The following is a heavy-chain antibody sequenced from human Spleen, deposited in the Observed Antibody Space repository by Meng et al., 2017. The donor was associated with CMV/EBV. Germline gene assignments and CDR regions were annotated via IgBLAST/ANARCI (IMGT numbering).Heavy chain of an antibody. CDR2: ISGSGGST. D-gene: IGHD3-3*01. J-gene: IGHJ4*02. CDR1: GFTFSSYA. CDR3: AKCGGLYDFWSSDY. Sequence: ASGFTFSSYAMGWVRQAPGRGLEWVSAISGSGGSTYYADSVKGRFTISRDNSKNTLYLQMNSLRAEDTAVYYCAKCGGLYDFWSSDYWGQGTLVTVSS. V-gene: IGHV3-23*01.